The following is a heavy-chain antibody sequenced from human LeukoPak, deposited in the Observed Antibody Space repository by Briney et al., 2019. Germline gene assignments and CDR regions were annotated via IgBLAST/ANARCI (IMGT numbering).Heavy chain of an antibody. Sequence: SETLSLTCTVSGGSISPYYWSWIRQPPGKGLEWIGYIYYSGSTNYNPSLKSRVTMLVDTSKNQFSLKLSSVTAADTALYYCARVGCSGGSCYYDYWGQGTLVTVSS. CDR3: ARVGCSGGSCYYDY. J-gene: IGHJ4*02. D-gene: IGHD2-15*01. CDR1: GGSISPYY. V-gene: IGHV4-59*01. CDR2: IYYSGST.